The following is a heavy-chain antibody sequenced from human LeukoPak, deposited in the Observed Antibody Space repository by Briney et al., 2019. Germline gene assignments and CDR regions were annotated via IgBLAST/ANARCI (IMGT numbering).Heavy chain of an antibody. CDR2: IHPEGNEK. J-gene: IGHJ4*02. Sequence: GGSLRLSCAASGFTFRNFWLSWSGQAQGGGLDWVANIHPEGNEKYHVESVKGRFTISRDNPKSSLFLQMNGLRVEDTAVYYCARGDAFSGDHWGQGTLVTVSS. V-gene: IGHV3-7*04. CDR1: GFTFRNFW. CDR3: ARGDAFSGDH.